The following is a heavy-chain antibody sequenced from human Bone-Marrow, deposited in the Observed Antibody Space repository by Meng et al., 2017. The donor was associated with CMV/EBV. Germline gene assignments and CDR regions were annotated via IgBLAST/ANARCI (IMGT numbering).Heavy chain of an antibody. CDR2: INHSGST. CDR1: GGSFSGYY. V-gene: IGHV4-34*01. Sequence: SETLSLTCAVYGGSFSGYYWSWIRQPPGKGLEWIGEINHSGSTNYNPSLKSRVTISVDTSKNQFSLKLSSVTAADTAVYYCARVRCSTTRCYYEYYYGMDVWGQGNMVTGSS. CDR3: ARVRCSTTRCYYEYYYGMDV. D-gene: IGHD2-2*01. J-gene: IGHJ6*02.